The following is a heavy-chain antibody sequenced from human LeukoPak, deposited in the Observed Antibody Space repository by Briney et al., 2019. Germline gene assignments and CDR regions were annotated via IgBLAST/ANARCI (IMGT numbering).Heavy chain of an antibody. D-gene: IGHD3-10*01. Sequence: PGGSLRLSCAASGFTFSSYGMHWVRQAPGKGLEWVAFIRYDGSNKYYADSVKGRFTISRDNSKNTLYLQMNSLRAGDTAVYYCAKSAEGSGSYYPDYFDYWGQGTLVTVSS. V-gene: IGHV3-30*02. CDR2: IRYDGSNK. CDR1: GFTFSSYG. J-gene: IGHJ4*02. CDR3: AKSAEGSGSYYPDYFDY.